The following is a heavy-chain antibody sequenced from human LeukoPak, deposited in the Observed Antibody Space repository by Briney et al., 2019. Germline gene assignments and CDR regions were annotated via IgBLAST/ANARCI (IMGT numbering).Heavy chain of an antibody. J-gene: IGHJ1*01. Sequence: ASVKVSCKASGYTFTGYYMHWVRQAPGQGLEWMGWINPNSGGTNYAQKFQGRVTMTRDTSISTAYMELSRLRSDDTAVYYCARISEPDFWSGSGYFQHWGQGTLVTVSS. V-gene: IGHV1-2*02. CDR1: GYTFTGYY. CDR2: INPNSGGT. CDR3: ARISEPDFWSGSGYFQH. D-gene: IGHD3-3*01.